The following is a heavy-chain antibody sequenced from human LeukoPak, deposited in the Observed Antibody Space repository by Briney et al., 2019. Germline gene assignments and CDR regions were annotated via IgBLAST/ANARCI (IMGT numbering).Heavy chain of an antibody. D-gene: IGHD4-17*01. CDR1: GFTVSSNY. Sequence: GGSLRLSCAASGFTVSSNYMSWVRQAPGKGLEWVSVIYSSGMTYYADSVKGRFTISRDNSKNTLYFHMNSLRAKDTAVYYCARDLYGVSHDYWGQGTLVTVSS. V-gene: IGHV3-53*01. CDR2: IYSSGMT. CDR3: ARDLYGVSHDY. J-gene: IGHJ4*02.